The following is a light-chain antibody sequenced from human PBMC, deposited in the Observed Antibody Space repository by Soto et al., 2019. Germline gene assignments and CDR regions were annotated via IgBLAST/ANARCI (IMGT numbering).Light chain of an antibody. V-gene: IGLV2-14*01. CDR2: EVS. CDR3: SSYTTSSTWV. J-gene: IGLJ3*02. CDR1: RSDVGGYNY. Sequence: QSVLTQPASVSGSPGQSITISCTGTRSDVGGYNYVSWYQQHAGKAPKLMIYEVSNRPSGVSNRFSGSKSGNTASLTISGLQAEDEADYYCSSYTTSSTWVFGGGTKLTVL.